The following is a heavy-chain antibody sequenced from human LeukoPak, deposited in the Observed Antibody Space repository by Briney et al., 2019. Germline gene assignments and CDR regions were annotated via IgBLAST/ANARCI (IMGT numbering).Heavy chain of an antibody. J-gene: IGHJ4*02. CDR2: IYYSGST. Sequence: PSETLSLTCTVSGCSISSYYWSWIRQPPGKGLEWIGYIYYSGSTNYNPSLKSRVTISVDTSKNQFSLKLSSVTAADTAVYYCARGMYYFDYWGQGTLVTVSS. CDR3: ARGMYYFDY. V-gene: IGHV4-59*01. CDR1: GCSISSYY.